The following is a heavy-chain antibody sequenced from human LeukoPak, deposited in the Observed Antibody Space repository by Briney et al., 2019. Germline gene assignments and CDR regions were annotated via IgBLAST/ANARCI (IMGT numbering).Heavy chain of an antibody. D-gene: IGHD5-24*01. J-gene: IGHJ6*02. CDR1: GGTFSSYT. Sequence: SVKVSCTASGGTFSSYTISWVRQAPGQGLEWMGRIIPILGIANYARKFQGRVTITADKSTSTAYMELSSLRSEDTAVYYCARDLEMATIQGYYYYGMDVWGQGTTVTVSS. V-gene: IGHV1-69*04. CDR2: IIPILGIA. CDR3: ARDLEMATIQGYYYYGMDV.